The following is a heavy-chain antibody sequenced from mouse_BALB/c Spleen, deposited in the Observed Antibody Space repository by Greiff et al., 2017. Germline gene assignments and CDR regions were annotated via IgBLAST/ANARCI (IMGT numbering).Heavy chain of an antibody. V-gene: IGHV1S81*02. CDR1: GYTFTSYY. D-gene: IGHD2-4*01. CDR2: INPSNGGT. J-gene: IGHJ3*01. CDR3: TRRGLRRGWFAY. Sequence: VQLQQSGAELVKPGASVKLSCKASGYTFTSYYMYWVKQRPGQGLEWIGEINPSNGGTNFNEKFKSKATLTVDKSSSTAYMQLSSLTSEDSAVYYCTRRGLRRGWFAYWGQGTLVTVSA.